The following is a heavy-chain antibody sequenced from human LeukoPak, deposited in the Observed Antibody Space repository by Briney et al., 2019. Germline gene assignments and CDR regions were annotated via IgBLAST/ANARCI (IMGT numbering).Heavy chain of an antibody. CDR1: GGSISSYY. CDR2: IYYSGST. CDR3: AREGVTIFGVVIYPEEYYYYYMDV. Sequence: SETLSLTCTVSGGSISSYYWSWIRQPPGKGLEWIGYIYYSGSTTYNPSLESRVTISVDTSKNQFSLKLSSVTAADTAVYYCAREGVTIFGVVIYPEEYYYYYMDVWGKGTTVTASS. J-gene: IGHJ6*03. D-gene: IGHD3-3*01. V-gene: IGHV4-59*01.